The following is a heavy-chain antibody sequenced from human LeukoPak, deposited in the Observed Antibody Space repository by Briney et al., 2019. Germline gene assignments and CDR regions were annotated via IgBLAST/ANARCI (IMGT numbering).Heavy chain of an antibody. Sequence: TGGSLRLSCAASGFTFSSYSMNWVRQAPGKGLEWVSSISSSSSYIYYADSVKGRFTISRDNAKNSLYLQMNSLRAEDTAVYYCARGGELVHWGPDHWGQGTLVTVSS. CDR1: GFTFSSYS. CDR2: ISSSSSYI. D-gene: IGHD1-26*01. J-gene: IGHJ4*02. CDR3: ARGGELVHWGPDH. V-gene: IGHV3-21*01.